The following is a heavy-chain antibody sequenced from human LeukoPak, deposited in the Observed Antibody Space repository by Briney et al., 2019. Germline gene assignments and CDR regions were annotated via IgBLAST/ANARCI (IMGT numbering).Heavy chain of an antibody. Sequence: SETLSLTCTVSGGSISSSSYYWGWIRQPPGKGLEWIGSIYYSGSTYYNPSLKSRVTISVDTSKNQFSLKLSSVTAADTAVYYCARLSDFWSGYPGYWGQGTLVTVSS. CDR2: IYYSGST. CDR3: ARLSDFWSGYPGY. CDR1: GGSISSSSYY. J-gene: IGHJ4*02. D-gene: IGHD3-3*01. V-gene: IGHV4-39*01.